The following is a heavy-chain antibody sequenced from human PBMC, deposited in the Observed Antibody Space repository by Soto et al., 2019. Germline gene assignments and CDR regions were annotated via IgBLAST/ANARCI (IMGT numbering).Heavy chain of an antibody. CDR3: ARELSYSSRAPFGY. CDR1: GFAFSSYA. J-gene: IGHJ4*02. Sequence: GGSLRLSCAASGFAFSSYAMHWVRQAPGKGLEWVAVISYDGSNKYYADSVKGRFTISRDNSKNTLYLQMNSLRAEDTAVYYCARELSYSSRAPFGYWGQGTLVTVSS. CDR2: ISYDGSNK. V-gene: IGHV3-30-3*01. D-gene: IGHD6-13*01.